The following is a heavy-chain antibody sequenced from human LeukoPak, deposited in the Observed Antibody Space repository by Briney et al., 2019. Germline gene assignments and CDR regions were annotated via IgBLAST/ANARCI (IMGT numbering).Heavy chain of an antibody. Sequence: GASVKVSCKASGRLFTSYGIAWVRQAPGQGLEWMGWINTYKGNTNYAQKLQGRVIMTTDTSTSTAYMELRSLRSDDTAVYYCVRQSRIVARSGDDAFDIWGQGTMVTVSS. CDR2: INTYKGNT. V-gene: IGHV1-18*01. CDR3: VRQSRIVARSGDDAFDI. D-gene: IGHD6-6*01. J-gene: IGHJ3*02. CDR1: GRLFTSYG.